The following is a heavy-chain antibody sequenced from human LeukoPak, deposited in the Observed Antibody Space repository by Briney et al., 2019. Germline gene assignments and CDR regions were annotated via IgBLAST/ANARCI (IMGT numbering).Heavy chain of an antibody. Sequence: SVKVSCKASGGTFSSYAISWVRQARGQGLEWMGGIIPIFGTANYAQKFQGRVTITADESTSTAYMELSSLRSEDTAVYYCARALKGYYDIRYWGQGTLVTVSS. J-gene: IGHJ4*02. V-gene: IGHV1-69*13. CDR2: IIPIFGTA. CDR1: GGTFSSYA. D-gene: IGHD3-22*01. CDR3: ARALKGYYDIRY.